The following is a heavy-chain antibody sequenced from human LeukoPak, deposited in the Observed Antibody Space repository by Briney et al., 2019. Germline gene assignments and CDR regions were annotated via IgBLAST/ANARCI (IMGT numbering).Heavy chain of an antibody. J-gene: IGHJ4*02. CDR3: ARVNRRVPGYCSGGTCPGDY. CDR2: ISFRRSAI. V-gene: IGHV3-48*01. D-gene: IGHD2-15*01. CDR1: GFTFSSYG. Sequence: GGSLRLSCAASGFTFSSYGMNWVRQAPGKGLEWGSYISFRRSAISKAHPVKGRFTFSRDNAKTSLYLQMTSLRAEGTAVYYCARVNRRVPGYCSGGTCPGDYWGQGTLVTVSS.